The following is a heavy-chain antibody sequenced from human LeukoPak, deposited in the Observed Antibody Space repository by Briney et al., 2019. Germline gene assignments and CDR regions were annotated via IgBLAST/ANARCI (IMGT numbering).Heavy chain of an antibody. CDR3: ARVSLGIEE. CDR1: GGSISISSGGYS. J-gene: IGHJ4*02. D-gene: IGHD2-21*01. CDR2: MYYSGSP. Sequence: ESSETLSLTCTVSGGSISISSGGYSWSWIRQHPGKGLERIGYMYYSGSPYYNPSLKSRVIISLDMSKNQFSLKLSSVTAADTAVYYCARVSLGIEEWGQGIMVTVSS. V-gene: IGHV4-31*03.